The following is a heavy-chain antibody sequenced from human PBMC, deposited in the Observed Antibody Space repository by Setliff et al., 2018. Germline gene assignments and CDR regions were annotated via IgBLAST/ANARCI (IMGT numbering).Heavy chain of an antibody. Sequence: SETLSLTCAVYGGSFSGYYWSWIRQPPGKGLEWIGEINHSGSTNYNPSLKSRVTISVDTSKSQFFLKLNSVTAADTAVYYCARNALTGTTRKNYYYMDVWGQGTMVTVSS. CDR2: INHSGST. CDR3: ARNALTGTTRKNYYYMDV. D-gene: IGHD1-7*01. CDR1: GGSFSGYY. V-gene: IGHV4-34*01. J-gene: IGHJ6*03.